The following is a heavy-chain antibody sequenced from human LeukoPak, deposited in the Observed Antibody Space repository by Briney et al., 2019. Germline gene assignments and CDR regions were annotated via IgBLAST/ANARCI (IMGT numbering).Heavy chain of an antibody. V-gene: IGHV3-7*01. CDR1: GFTFSNSW. D-gene: IGHD1-26*01. Sequence: GGSLRLSCAASGFTFSNSWMGWVRPAPGKRLGWVANMNIDGSEKYYADSVKGRFSISRDNARNSVYLQMASLRVEDTAVYYCARDPVEWELLLDYWGQGTLVTVSS. CDR2: MNIDGSEK. J-gene: IGHJ4*02. CDR3: ARDPVEWELLLDY.